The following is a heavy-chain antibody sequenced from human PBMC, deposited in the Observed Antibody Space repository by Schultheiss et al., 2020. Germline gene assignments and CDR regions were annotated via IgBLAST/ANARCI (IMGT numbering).Heavy chain of an antibody. CDR1: GFTFSNYG. CDR3: ATHSRGYYFDY. CDR2: ISNDGNNQ. J-gene: IGHJ4*02. V-gene: IGHV3-30*03. Sequence: GGSLRLSCVASGFTFSNYGMHWVRQAPGKALEWVALISNDGNNQYYGDSVKGRFAISRDNAKNSLYLQMNSLRAEDTAVYYCATHSRGYYFDYWGQGTLVTVSS.